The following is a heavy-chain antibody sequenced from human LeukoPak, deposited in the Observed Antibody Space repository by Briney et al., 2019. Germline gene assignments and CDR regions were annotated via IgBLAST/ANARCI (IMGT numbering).Heavy chain of an antibody. Sequence: SETLSLTCTVSGGSISSSSYYWSWIRQPPGKGLEWIGEINHSGSTNYNPSLKSRVTISVDTSKNQFSLKLSSVTAADTAVYYCARSETGQVVPAAISGIAVACAFDYWGQGTLVTVSS. CDR3: ARSETGQVVPAAISGIAVACAFDY. J-gene: IGHJ4*02. CDR1: GGSISSSSYY. D-gene: IGHD2-2*02. CDR2: INHSGST. V-gene: IGHV4-39*07.